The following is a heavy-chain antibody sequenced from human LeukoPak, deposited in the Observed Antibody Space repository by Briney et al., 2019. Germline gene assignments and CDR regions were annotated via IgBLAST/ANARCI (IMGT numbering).Heavy chain of an antibody. J-gene: IGHJ4*02. D-gene: IGHD2/OR15-2a*01. V-gene: IGHV3-48*01. CDR3: TSRGTLYGY. CDR1: GFTFGSCN. Sequence: SGGSLRLSCAASGFTFGSCNMNWVRQAPGKGLEWVSYISSTSGTIDYADSVKGRFTISRDNAKTSLYLQMNSLRAEDTAVYYCTSRGTLYGYWGQGTLVTVSS. CDR2: ISSTSGTI.